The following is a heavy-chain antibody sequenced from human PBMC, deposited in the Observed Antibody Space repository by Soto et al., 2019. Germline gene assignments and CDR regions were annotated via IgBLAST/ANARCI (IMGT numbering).Heavy chain of an antibody. V-gene: IGHV3-23*01. CDR3: ASGGKYSYGSY. J-gene: IGHJ4*02. CDR1: GFTFSSCA. D-gene: IGHD5-18*01. Sequence: GSLRLSCAASGFTFSSCAMSWVRQAPGKGLEWVSAISGSGGSTYYADSVKGRFTISRDNSKNTLYLQMNSLRAEDTAVYYCASGGKYSYGSYWGQGTLVTVSS. CDR2: ISGSGGST.